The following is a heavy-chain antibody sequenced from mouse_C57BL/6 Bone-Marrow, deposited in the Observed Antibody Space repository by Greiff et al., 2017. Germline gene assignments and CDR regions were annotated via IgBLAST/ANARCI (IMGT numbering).Heavy chain of an antibody. V-gene: IGHV8-12*01. CDR3: ARRGRYDYDDY. J-gene: IGHJ2*01. Sequence: QVTLKECGPGILQSSQTLRLTCSFPGFSLSPPDMGVSWTRQPSGKGLEWLPPIYWPEDTRSNPSLTSRLTLSKDTSRNQVFLKITSVDTADTATYYCARRGRYDYDDYEGQGTTRPVSS. D-gene: IGHD2-4*01. CDR1: GFSLSPPDMG. CDR2: IYWPEDT.